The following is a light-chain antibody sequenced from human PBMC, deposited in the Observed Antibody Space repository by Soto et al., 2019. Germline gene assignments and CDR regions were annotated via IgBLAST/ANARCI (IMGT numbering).Light chain of an antibody. CDR1: SSDVGDYNY. J-gene: IGLJ1*01. V-gene: IGLV2-11*01. CDR2: DVS. Sequence: QSVLTQPRSVSGSPGQSVTISCTGTSSDVGDYNYVSWYQQHPGKAPKLMIYDVSKRPSGVPDRFSGSKSVNTASLTISGLQAEDEADYYCCSYAGSYTHDVSATGTKLTAL. CDR3: CSYAGSYTHDV.